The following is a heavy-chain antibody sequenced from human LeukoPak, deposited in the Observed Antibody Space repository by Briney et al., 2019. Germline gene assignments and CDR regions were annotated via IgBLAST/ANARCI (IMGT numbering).Heavy chain of an antibody. V-gene: IGHV1-8*03. CDR1: GCTFTSYD. CDR3: ARVGFDP. J-gene: IGHJ5*02. Sequence: ASVTVSCKASGCTFTSYDSNWVRQATGQGLEWMGWMNPNSGNTGYAQKFQGRVTITRNTSISTAYRELDSPSSEDPAVYYCARVGFDPWGQGTLVTVSS. CDR2: MNPNSGNT.